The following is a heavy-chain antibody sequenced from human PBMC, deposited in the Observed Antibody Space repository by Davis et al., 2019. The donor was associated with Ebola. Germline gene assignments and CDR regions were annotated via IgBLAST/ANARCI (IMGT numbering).Heavy chain of an antibody. CDR3: AREAYYDFWSGYSCWFDP. CDR1: GGSISSGGYS. V-gene: IGHV4-30-2*01. D-gene: IGHD3-3*01. J-gene: IGHJ5*02. CDR2: IYHSGST. Sequence: PSETLSLTCAVSGGSISSGGYSWSWIRQPPGKGLEWIGNIYHSGSTYYNPSLKSRVTISVDRSKNQFSLKLSSVTAADTAVYYCAREAYYDFWSGYSCWFDPWGQGTLVTVSS.